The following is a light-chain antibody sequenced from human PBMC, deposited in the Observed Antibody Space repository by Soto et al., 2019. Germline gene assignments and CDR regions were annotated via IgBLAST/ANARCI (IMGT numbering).Light chain of an antibody. J-gene: IGKJ2*01. V-gene: IGKV1-5*01. CDR3: QHYSSSSPT. CDR1: QSISSW. Sequence: DIQMTQSPSTLSASVGDRVTITCRASQSISSWLAWYQQKPVKAPKLLIYGASSFESGVPSRFSGSGSVTDFTLTIDSLQPDDFATYYCQHYSSSSPTFGQGTQLEI. CDR2: GAS.